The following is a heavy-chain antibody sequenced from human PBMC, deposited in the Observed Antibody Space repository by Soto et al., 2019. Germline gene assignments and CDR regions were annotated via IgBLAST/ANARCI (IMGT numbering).Heavy chain of an antibody. Sequence: EVQLVESGGGLVQPGGSLRLSCAASGFTFSGSWMHWVRQAPGKGLVWVSRINGDGSGTSYADFVKGRFTISRDNAKYTLFLQMSGLRAEDTAVYYCARGIFGSGTANDYWGQGTLVTVSS. D-gene: IGHD3-10*01. CDR3: ARGIFGSGTANDY. CDR1: GFTFSGSW. V-gene: IGHV3-74*01. CDR2: INGDGSGT. J-gene: IGHJ4*02.